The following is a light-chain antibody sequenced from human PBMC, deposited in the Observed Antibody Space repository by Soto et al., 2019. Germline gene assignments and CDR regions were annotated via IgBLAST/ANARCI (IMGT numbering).Light chain of an antibody. J-gene: IGKJ2*01. CDR3: QQYSSDSYT. Sequence: DSPMTQSPSTLSASVGVRFTITCRASQGLSTWLAWYRQKPGKAPKLLSDKASNLRSGVPSRFSDSGSGTEFTLPITSLQADDFATYSCQQYSSDSYTFGQGAKVDIK. CDR1: QGLSTW. CDR2: KAS. V-gene: IGKV1-5*03.